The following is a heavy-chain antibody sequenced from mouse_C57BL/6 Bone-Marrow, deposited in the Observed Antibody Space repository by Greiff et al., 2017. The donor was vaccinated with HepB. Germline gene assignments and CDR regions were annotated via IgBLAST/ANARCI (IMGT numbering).Heavy chain of an antibody. D-gene: IGHD1-1*02. CDR1: GFTFSSYA. Sequence: EVKLVESGGGLVKPVGSLKLSCAASGFTFSSYAMSWVRQTPEKRLEWVATISDGGSYTYYPDNVKGRFTISRDNAKNNLYLQMSHLKSEDTAMYYCAREGGYYGGAYWGQGTLVTVSA. CDR3: AREGGYYGGAY. J-gene: IGHJ3*01. V-gene: IGHV5-4*01. CDR2: ISDGGSYT.